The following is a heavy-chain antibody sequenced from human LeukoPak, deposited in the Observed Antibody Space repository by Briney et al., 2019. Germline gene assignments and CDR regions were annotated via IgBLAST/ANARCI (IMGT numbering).Heavy chain of an antibody. CDR1: GYTFTSYY. CDR2: INPNNGDT. Sequence: GASVKVSCKASGYTFTSYYLQWVRQAPGQGLEWMGRINPNNGDTNCPQNFQGRVTMTRDTSISTAYMEMTSLTSGDTAVYWYAIGMMAAGTFDRWGQGTLVTVSS. D-gene: IGHD6-13*01. V-gene: IGHV1-2*06. CDR3: AIGMMAAGTFDR. J-gene: IGHJ4*02.